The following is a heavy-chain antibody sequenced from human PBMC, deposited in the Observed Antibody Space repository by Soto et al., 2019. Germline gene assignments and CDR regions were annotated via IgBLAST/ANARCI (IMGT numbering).Heavy chain of an antibody. CDR2: IYYSGST. V-gene: IGHV4-59*01. CDR1: GGSISSYY. J-gene: IGHJ6*02. D-gene: IGHD6-13*01. CDR3: AVDSSSWGTSYYATDV. Sequence: SETLSLTCTVSGGSISSYYWSWIRQPPGKGLEWIGYIYYSGSTNYNPSLKSRVTISVDTSKNQFSLKLSSVTAADTAVYYCAVDSSSWGTSYYATDVWGQGTTVTVSS.